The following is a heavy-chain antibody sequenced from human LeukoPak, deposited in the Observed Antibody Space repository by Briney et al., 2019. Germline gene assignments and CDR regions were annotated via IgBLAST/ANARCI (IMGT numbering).Heavy chain of an antibody. CDR2: IYHSGTT. CDR3: VRGCSAGSCYGEY. D-gene: IGHD2-15*01. V-gene: IGHV4-4*02. CDR1: GDSISSTSW. Sequence: PSGTLSLTCAVSGDSISSTSWWSWVRQPPGKGLEWIGEIYHSGTTNYNPSLKSRVTISVDKSKNQFSLNVNSVTAADTAVYYCVRGCSAGSCYGEYWGQGTLVTVSS. J-gene: IGHJ4*02.